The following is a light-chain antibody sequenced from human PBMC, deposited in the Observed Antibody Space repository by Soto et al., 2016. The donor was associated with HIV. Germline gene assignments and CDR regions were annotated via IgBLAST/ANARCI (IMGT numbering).Light chain of an antibody. CDR1: QSIRTW. Sequence: DIQMTQSPVTLSASVGDRVTITCRASQSIRTWLAWYQQKPGKAPRLLIYKASSLESGVPTRFSGSGSGTEFTLTISSLQPDDFATYYCQQYNSYSAWTFGQGTKVEIK. V-gene: IGKV1-5*03. CDR2: KAS. J-gene: IGKJ1*01. CDR3: QQYNSYSAWT.